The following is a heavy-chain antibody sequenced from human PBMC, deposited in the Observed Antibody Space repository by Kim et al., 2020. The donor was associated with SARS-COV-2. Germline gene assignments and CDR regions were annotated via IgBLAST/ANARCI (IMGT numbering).Heavy chain of an antibody. J-gene: IGHJ4*02. CDR1: GYTFTDYY. Sequence: ASVKVSCKTSGYTFTDYYIHWVRQAPGQGLEWMARINPNSGGTNYALKFRGRVTMTRDTSISTAYMELSSLRSDDTAVYYCASWKWLAPFDYWGQGTLGT. D-gene: IGHD6-19*01. V-gene: IGHV1-2*06. CDR3: ASWKWLAPFDY. CDR2: INPNSGGT.